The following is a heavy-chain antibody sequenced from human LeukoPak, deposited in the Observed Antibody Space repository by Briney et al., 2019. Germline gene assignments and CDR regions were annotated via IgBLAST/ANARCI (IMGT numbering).Heavy chain of an antibody. CDR1: GYTFTGYY. Sequence: AASVKVSCKASGYTFTGYYMHWVRQAPGQGLEWMGWINPNSGGTNYAQKFQGRVTMTRDTSISTAYMELSRLRSDDTAVYYCARARVVTIFGVADYWGQGTLVTVSS. V-gene: IGHV1-2*02. CDR3: ARARVVTIFGVADY. CDR2: INPNSGGT. J-gene: IGHJ4*02. D-gene: IGHD3-3*01.